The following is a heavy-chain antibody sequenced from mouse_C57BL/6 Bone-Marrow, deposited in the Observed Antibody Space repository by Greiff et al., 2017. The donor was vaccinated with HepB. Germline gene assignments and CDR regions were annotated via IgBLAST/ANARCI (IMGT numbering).Heavy chain of an antibody. CDR2: IRLKSDNYAT. Sequence: VQLQESGGGLVQPGGSMKLSCVASGFTFSNYWMNWVRQSPEKGLEWVAQIRLKSDNYATHYAESVKGRFTISRDDSKSSVYLQMNNLRAEDTGIYYCTGDGYYPFAYWGQGTLVTVSA. D-gene: IGHD2-3*01. CDR3: TGDGYYPFAY. V-gene: IGHV6-3*01. J-gene: IGHJ3*01. CDR1: GFTFSNYW.